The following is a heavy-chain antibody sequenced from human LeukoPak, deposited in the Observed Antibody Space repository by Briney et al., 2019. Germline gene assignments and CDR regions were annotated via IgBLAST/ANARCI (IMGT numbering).Heavy chain of an antibody. CDR2: ISSSGSTK. CDR1: GFTFSDYY. Sequence: GGSLRLSCAASGFTFSDYYMSWIRQAPGKGLEWVSYISSSGSTKYYADSVKGRFTISRDNAKNSLYLQMNSLRAEDTAVYYCARHRGYYDSSGDGYYFDYWGQGTLVTVSS. J-gene: IGHJ4*02. D-gene: IGHD3-22*01. V-gene: IGHV3-11*04. CDR3: ARHRGYYDSSGDGYYFDY.